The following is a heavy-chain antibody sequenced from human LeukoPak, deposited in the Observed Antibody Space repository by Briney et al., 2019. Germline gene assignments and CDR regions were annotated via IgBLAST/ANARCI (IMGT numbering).Heavy chain of an antibody. V-gene: IGHV3-21*01. CDR3: ARDWAVAGKGYYFDY. D-gene: IGHD6-19*01. J-gene: IGHJ4*02. CDR1: GFTFSSYS. CDR2: ISSSSSYI. Sequence: PGGSLRLSCAASGFTFSSYSMNWVGQAPGKGLEWVSSISSSSSYIYYADSVKGRFTISRDNAKNSLYLQMNSLRAEDTAVYYCARDWAVAGKGYYFDYWGQGTLVTVSS.